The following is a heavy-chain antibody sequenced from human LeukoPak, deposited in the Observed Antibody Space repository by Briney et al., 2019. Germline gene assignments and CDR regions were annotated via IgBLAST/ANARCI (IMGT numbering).Heavy chain of an antibody. CDR1: GGSIISSSYY. CDR2: IYPSGNT. CDR3: ATIVVRGSQSWFDP. V-gene: IGHV4-61*09. D-gene: IGHD3-10*01. Sequence: SETLSLTCTVSGGSIISSSYYWSWIRQPAGKGLEWIGHIYPSGNTNYNPSLKSRVTISVDMSKNEFSLKMNSLTAADTAVYYCATIVVRGSQSWFDPWGQGTLVTVSS. J-gene: IGHJ5*02.